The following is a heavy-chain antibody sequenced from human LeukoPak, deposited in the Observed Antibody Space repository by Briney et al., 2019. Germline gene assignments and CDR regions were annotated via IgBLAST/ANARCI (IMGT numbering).Heavy chain of an antibody. CDR1: GGSFSGYY. CDR3: ARPVRGGGAFDI. D-gene: IGHD3-16*01. CDR2: INHSGST. Sequence: SETLSLTCAVYGGSFSGYYWSWIRQPPGKGLEWIGEINHSGSTNYNPSLKSRVTISVDTSKNQFSLKLSSVTGADTAVYYCARPVRGGGAFDIWGQGTMVTVSS. V-gene: IGHV4-34*01. J-gene: IGHJ3*02.